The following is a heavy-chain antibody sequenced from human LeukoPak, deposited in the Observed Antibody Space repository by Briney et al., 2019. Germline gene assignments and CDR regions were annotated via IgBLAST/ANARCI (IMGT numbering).Heavy chain of an antibody. CDR1: GFTFSSYA. D-gene: IGHD6-13*01. V-gene: IGHV3-23*01. CDR2: MSGIGCST. J-gene: IGHJ4*02. Sequence: GGSLRLSCSASGFTFSSYAMSWVRRAPGKGLEWVSGMSGIGCSTYYADSVKGRFTISRDNSKNTLYLQMNSPRAEDTAVYYCAILPGYSSSWYEVDYWGQGTLVTVSS. CDR3: AILPGYSSSWYEVDY.